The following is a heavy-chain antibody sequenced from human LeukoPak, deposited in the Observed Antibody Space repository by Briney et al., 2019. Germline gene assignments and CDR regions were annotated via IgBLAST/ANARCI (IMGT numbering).Heavy chain of an antibody. V-gene: IGHV4-59*11. CDR2: ISYSGST. J-gene: IGHJ5*02. D-gene: IGHD3-10*01. CDR1: GGSISSHY. Sequence: SETLSLTCTVSGGSISSHYWSWIRQPPGKGLEWIGYISYSGSTNYNPSFKSRVTISEDTSKNQISLKLTSVTAADTAVYYCARLSLLPQHITMVRGVHPWGQGTLVTVSS. CDR3: ARLSLLPQHITMVRGVHP.